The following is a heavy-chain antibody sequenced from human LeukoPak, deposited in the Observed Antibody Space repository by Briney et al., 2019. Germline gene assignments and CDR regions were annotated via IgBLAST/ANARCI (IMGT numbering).Heavy chain of an antibody. V-gene: IGHV1-2*02. J-gene: IGHJ5*02. CDR3: ARAVAAIVNWLDP. CDR1: GYTFAGYY. D-gene: IGHD6-13*01. CDR2: INPNSGDT. Sequence: ASVKVSCTASGYTFAGYYMHWVRQAPGQGLEWMGWINPNSGDTNNAQKFQGRVTMTSDTSISTAYMELSSLTSDDTAVYYCARAVAAIVNWLDPWGQGTLVTVSS.